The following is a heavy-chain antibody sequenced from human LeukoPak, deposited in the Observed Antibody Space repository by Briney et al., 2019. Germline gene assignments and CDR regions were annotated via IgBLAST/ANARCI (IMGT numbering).Heavy chain of an antibody. V-gene: IGHV3-30*18. CDR1: GFTFSSYG. CDR2: ISYDGSNK. D-gene: IGHD4-23*01. CDR3: AKDSPDYGGKLFWYFDL. Sequence: LPGGSLRLSCAASGFTFSSYGMHWVRQAPGKGLEWVAVISYDGSNKYYADSVKGRFTISRDNSKNTLYLQMNSLRAEDTAVYYCAKDSPDYGGKLFWYFDLWGRGTLVTVSS. J-gene: IGHJ2*01.